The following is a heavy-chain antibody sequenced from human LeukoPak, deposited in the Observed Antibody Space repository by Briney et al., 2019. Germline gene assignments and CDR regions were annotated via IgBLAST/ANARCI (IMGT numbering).Heavy chain of an antibody. CDR2: ISHDGKTK. V-gene: IGHV3-30*18. J-gene: IGHJ4*02. Sequence: AGGSLRLSCAGSGFTFSNYGIHWVRQAPGKGLEWVAVISHDGKTKYYADSVKGRFSLSRDNSRNTLYLQMNSLRVEDTAVYYCAKDPHDLGMLNGFDYWGQGTLVTASS. CDR3: AKDPHDLGMLNGFDY. CDR1: GFTFSNYG. D-gene: IGHD3-16*01.